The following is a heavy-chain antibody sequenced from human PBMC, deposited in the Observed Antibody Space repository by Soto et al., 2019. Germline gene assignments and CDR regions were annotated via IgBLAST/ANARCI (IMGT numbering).Heavy chain of an antibody. CDR2: ISYDGSNK. Sequence: PGGSLRLSCAASGFTFSSYAMHWVRQAPGKGLEWVAVISYDGSNKYYADSVKGRFTISRDNSKNTLYLQMNSLRAEDTAVYYCAREGHDDAFDIWGQGTMVTVSS. CDR3: AREGHDDAFDI. J-gene: IGHJ3*02. CDR1: GFTFSSYA. V-gene: IGHV3-30-3*01.